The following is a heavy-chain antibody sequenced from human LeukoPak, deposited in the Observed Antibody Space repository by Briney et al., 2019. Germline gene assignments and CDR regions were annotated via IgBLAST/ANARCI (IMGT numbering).Heavy chain of an antibody. CDR1: GGSISSSSYY. V-gene: IGHV4-39*07. CDR2: IYYSGST. CDR3: ARDGRFPPEVLPRYFDY. D-gene: IGHD1-26*01. J-gene: IGHJ4*02. Sequence: SETLSLTCTVSGGSISSSSYYWGWIRQPPGKGLEWIGNIYYSGSTYYNPSLKSRVTISIDTSKNQFSLKLSSVAAADTAVYYCARDGRFPPEVLPRYFDYWGQGTLVTVSS.